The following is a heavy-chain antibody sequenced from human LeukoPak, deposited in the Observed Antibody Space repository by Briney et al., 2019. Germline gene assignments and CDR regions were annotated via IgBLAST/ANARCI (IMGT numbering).Heavy chain of an antibody. CDR1: GFTFSSYS. J-gene: IGHJ3*02. D-gene: IGHD5-24*01. CDR3: ARPRDGYNYGAFDT. V-gene: IGHV3-48*02. Sequence: GGSLRLSCTASGFTFSSYSMNWVRQAPGKGLEWVSYISSSSSSIYYADSVKGRFTISRDNAKNSLYLQMNSLRDEDTAVFYCARPRDGYNYGAFDTWGQGTVVTVSS. CDR2: ISSSSSSI.